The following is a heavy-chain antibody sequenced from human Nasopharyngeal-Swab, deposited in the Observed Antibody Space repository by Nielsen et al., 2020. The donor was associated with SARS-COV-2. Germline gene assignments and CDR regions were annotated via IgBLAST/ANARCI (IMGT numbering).Heavy chain of an antibody. D-gene: IGHD1-14*01. Sequence: IRQPPGKGLEWIVSIYYSGSTYYNPSLKSRVTISVDTSENQFSLKLSSVTAADTAVYYCARQIPEIRYYYYMDVWGKGTTVIVSS. J-gene: IGHJ6*03. V-gene: IGHV4-39*01. CDR2: IYYSGST. CDR3: ARQIPEIRYYYYMDV.